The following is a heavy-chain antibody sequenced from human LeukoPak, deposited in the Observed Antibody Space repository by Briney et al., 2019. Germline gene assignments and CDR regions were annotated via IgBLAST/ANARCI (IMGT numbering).Heavy chain of an antibody. CDR2: MNPNSGNT. CDR3: ARRYDILTDRAFDI. Sequence: GASVKVSCKASGYTFTSYDINWVRQATGQGLEWMGWMNPNSGNTVYAQKFQGRVTMARNTSISTAYMELSSLRSEDTAVYYCARRYDILTDRAFDIWGQGTMVTVSS. D-gene: IGHD3-9*01. V-gene: IGHV1-8*01. CDR1: GYTFTSYD. J-gene: IGHJ3*02.